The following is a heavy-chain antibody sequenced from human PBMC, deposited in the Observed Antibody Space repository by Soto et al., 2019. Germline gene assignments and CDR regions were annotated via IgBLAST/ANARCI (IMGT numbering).Heavy chain of an antibody. V-gene: IGHV5-51*01. J-gene: IGHJ6*02. CDR3: ARLSAWTVLVPAAHYYYGMHV. D-gene: IGHD2-2*01. CDR2: IYPGDSDT. CDR1: GYGFTSYW. Sequence: PGESLKICCKGSGYGFTSYWIGWVRQMPGKGLEWMGIIYPGDSDTRYSPSFQGQVTISADKSISTAYLQWSSLKASDTAMYYCARLSAWTVLVPAAHYYYGMHVWGQAIMVSGSS.